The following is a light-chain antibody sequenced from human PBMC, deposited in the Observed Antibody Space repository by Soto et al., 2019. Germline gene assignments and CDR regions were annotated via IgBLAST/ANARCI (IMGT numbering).Light chain of an antibody. CDR1: QNIRNW. J-gene: IGKJ1*01. V-gene: IGKV1-5*01. CDR3: QHYNSYSEA. Sequence: DIQMTQSPSTLSASVGDSVTITCRASQNIRNWLAWYQQKPGKAPNPLIYDASSLESGVPSRFSGSGSGTEFTLTISSLQPDDFATYYCQHYNSYSEAFGQGTKVDIK. CDR2: DAS.